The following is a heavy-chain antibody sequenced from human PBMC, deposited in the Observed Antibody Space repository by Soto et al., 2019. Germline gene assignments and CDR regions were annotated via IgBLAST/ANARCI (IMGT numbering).Heavy chain of an antibody. V-gene: IGHV4-31*11. CDR3: ARESGGFSFDP. CDR2: IYYSGST. CDR1: GGSISSGCYY. D-gene: IGHD3-10*01. J-gene: IGHJ5*02. Sequence: TLSLACAFSGGSISSGCYYWSCIRQHPGKGLEWIGYIYYSGSTYYNPSLKSRVTISVDTSKNQFSLKLSSVTAADTAVYYCARESGGFSFDPWGQGTLVTVYS.